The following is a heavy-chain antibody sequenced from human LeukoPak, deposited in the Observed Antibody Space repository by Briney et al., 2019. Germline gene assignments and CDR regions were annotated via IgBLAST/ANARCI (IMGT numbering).Heavy chain of an antibody. CDR2: VYYTGNT. CDR1: GGSISSSTYY. V-gene: IGHV4-39*07. J-gene: IGHJ3*02. Sequence: SETLSLTCTVSGGSISSSTYYWGWIRQPPGKGLEWIGSVYYTGNTYYNPSLKSRVTLSVDTSKNQFSLKLSSVTAADTAVYYCARDCRELHDAFDIWGQGTMVTVSS. D-gene: IGHD1-26*01. CDR3: ARDCRELHDAFDI.